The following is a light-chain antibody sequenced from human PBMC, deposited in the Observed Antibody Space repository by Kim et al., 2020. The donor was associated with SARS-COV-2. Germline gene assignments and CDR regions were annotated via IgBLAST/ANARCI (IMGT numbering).Light chain of an antibody. CDR2: VNSDGSH. CDR1: SGHSSYA. V-gene: IGLV4-69*01. Sequence: QPVLTQSPSASASLGAWVKLTCTLSSGHSSYAIAWHQQQPEKGPRYLMQVNSDGSHTKGDGIPDRFSGSSSGAERYLTISSLQSEDEADYYCQTWGTGSWGFGGGAQVTVL. J-gene: IGLJ3*02. CDR3: QTWGTGSWG.